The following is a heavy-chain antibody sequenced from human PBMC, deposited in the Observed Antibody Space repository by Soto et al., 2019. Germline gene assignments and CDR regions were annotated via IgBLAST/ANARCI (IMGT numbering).Heavy chain of an antibody. CDR3: ASDSYGSLGLDY. Sequence: QVQLQESGPGLVKPSQTLSLTCTVSGGSISSGGYYWSWIRQHPGKGLEWIGYIYYSGSTYYNPSLTSRVTISVATSKNHFSLKLSSVTAADTAVYYCASDSYGSLGLDYWGQGTLVTVSS. D-gene: IGHD5-18*01. V-gene: IGHV4-31*03. J-gene: IGHJ4*02. CDR2: IYYSGST. CDR1: GGSISSGGYY.